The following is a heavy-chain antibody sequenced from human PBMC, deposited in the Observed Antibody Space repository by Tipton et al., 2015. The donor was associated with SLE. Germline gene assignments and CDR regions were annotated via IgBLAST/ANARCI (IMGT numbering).Heavy chain of an antibody. CDR2: IYYSGST. CDR1: GGSISSGSYY. D-gene: IGHD6-13*01. CDR3: ARDRQPEIAAAGIRYFDY. V-gene: IGHV4-61*10. J-gene: IGHJ4*02. Sequence: LRLSCTVSGGSISSGSYYWSWIRQPAGKGLEWIGYIYYSGSTNYNPSLKSRVTISVDTSKNQFSLKLSSVTAADTAVYYCARDRQPEIAAAGIRYFDYWGQGTLVTVSS.